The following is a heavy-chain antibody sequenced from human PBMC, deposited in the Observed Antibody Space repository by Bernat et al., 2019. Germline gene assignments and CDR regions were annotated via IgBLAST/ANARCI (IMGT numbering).Heavy chain of an antibody. Sequence: VQLVESGGGVVQPGRSLRLSCVASGFTFSSYGMHWVRQAPGKGLVWVSRINSDGSSTSYADSVKGRFTISRDNAKNTLYLQMNSLRAEDTAVYYCARDVVGAPYNWFDPWGQGTLVTVSS. CDR2: INSDGSST. V-gene: IGHV3-74*01. D-gene: IGHD2-21*01. CDR1: GFTFSSYG. CDR3: ARDVVGAPYNWFDP. J-gene: IGHJ5*02.